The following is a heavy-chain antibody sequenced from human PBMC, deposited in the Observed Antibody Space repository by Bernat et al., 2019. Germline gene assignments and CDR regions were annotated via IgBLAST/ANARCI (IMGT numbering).Heavy chain of an antibody. CDR2: IKSKTDGGTT. V-gene: IGHV3-15*01. Sequence: EVQLMESGGGLVKPGGSLRLSCAASGFTLSNAWMSWVRQAPGKGLEWVGRIKSKTDGGTTDYAAPVKGRFTISRDDSKNTLYLQMNSLKTEDTAVYYCTTEEVGATTFFDYWGQGTLVTVSS. J-gene: IGHJ4*02. CDR1: GFTLSNAW. D-gene: IGHD1-26*01. CDR3: TTEEVGATTFFDY.